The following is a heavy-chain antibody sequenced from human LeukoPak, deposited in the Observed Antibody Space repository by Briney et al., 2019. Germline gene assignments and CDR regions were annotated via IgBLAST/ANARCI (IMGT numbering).Heavy chain of an antibody. CDR1: GGSISSGSYY. CDR2: IYTSGST. Sequence: SETLSLTCTVSGGSISSGSYYWSWIRQPAGKGLEWIGRIYTSGSTNYNPSLKSRVTISVDTSKNQFSLKLSSVTAADTAVYYCARDLGSGSYHDYWGQGTLVTVSS. J-gene: IGHJ4*02. D-gene: IGHD1-26*01. CDR3: ARDLGSGSYHDY. V-gene: IGHV4-61*02.